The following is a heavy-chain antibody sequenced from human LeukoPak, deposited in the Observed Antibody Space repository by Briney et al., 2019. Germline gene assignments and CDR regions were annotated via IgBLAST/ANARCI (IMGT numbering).Heavy chain of an antibody. V-gene: IGHV3-30*02. Sequence: GGSLRLSCAVSGFTFSSYNMHWVRQAPGKGLEWVAHIRYDGSDKSYADSVKGRFTVSRDNSKNTLYLHMTSLRSEDTAVYYCAQVYGSASAESIRFWGQGTLVTVSS. CDR3: AQVYGSASAESIRF. J-gene: IGHJ4*02. CDR1: GFTFSSYN. CDR2: IRYDGSDK. D-gene: IGHD3-10*01.